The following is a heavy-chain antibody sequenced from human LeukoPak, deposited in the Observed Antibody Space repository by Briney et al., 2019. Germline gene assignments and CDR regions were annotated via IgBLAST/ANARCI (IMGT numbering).Heavy chain of an antibody. CDR1: GGTFSSYA. CDR3: ASSLDRPPFLWTPDSSGYYLDY. J-gene: IGHJ4*02. D-gene: IGHD3-22*01. V-gene: IGHV1-69*13. Sequence: ASVKVSCKASGGTFSSYAISWVRQAPGQGLEWMGGIIPIFGTANYAQKFQGRVTITADESTSTAYMELGSLRSEDTAVYYCASSLDRPPFLWTPDSSGYYLDYWGQGTLVTVSS. CDR2: IIPIFGTA.